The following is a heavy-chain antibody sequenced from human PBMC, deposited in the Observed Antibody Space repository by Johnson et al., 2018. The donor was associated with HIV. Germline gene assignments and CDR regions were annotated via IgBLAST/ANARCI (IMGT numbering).Heavy chain of an antibody. V-gene: IGHV3-74*01. CDR3: AKDRWVGVGDAFDI. D-gene: IGHD2-15*01. J-gene: IGHJ3*02. Sequence: GFTVSSNYMSWVRQAPGKGLVWVSRINSDGRSTSYADSVKGRFTISRDNSKNTLYLQMNSLRAEDTAVYYCAKDRWVGVGDAFDIWGQGTMVTVSS. CDR2: INSDGRST. CDR1: GFTVSSNY.